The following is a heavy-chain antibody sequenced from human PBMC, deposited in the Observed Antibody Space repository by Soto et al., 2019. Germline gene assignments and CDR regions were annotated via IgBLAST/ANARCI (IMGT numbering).Heavy chain of an antibody. CDR2: INDSGST. J-gene: IGHJ1*01. V-gene: IGHV4-34*01. CDR3: ARRGIIAFQH. D-gene: IGHD1-20*01. CDR1: GGSFRGYY. Sequence: QVQLQQWGAGLLKPSETLSLTCAVYGGSFRGYYWSWLRQPPGMGLEWIGEINDSGSTNYNTSLKSRVTISVDTFKNQCSLKLSSVTAADTAVYDCARRGIIAFQHWGQGTLVTVSS.